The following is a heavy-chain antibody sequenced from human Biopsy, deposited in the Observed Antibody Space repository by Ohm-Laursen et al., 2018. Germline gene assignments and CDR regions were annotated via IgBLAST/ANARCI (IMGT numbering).Heavy chain of an antibody. D-gene: IGHD2-21*02. CDR2: IVVGGGNT. CDR1: GFTFNRSA. CDR3: ASRPNCGGDCSSGFDY. Sequence: SVKVSCKASGFTFNRSAMQWVRQARGQRLEWIGWIVVGGGNTNYAQKFQERVTITRDMSTSTAYMELSSLRSEDTAVYYCASRPNCGGDCSSGFDYWGQGTLVTASS. J-gene: IGHJ4*02. V-gene: IGHV1-58*02.